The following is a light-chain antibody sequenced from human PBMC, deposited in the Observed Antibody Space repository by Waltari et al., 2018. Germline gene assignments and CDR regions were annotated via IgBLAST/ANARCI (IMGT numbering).Light chain of an antibody. CDR1: QSVSRH. J-gene: IGKJ4*01. Sequence: LVLTQPPATLSLSPGDRASLSYRASQSVSRHLAWFHQKPGQAPRLLMYDASTRAPGIPLRFSGSVSGTDFTLTISILEPEDFAVYYCQQRSTWPSLTFGGGTKVEIK. V-gene: IGKV3-11*01. CDR3: QQRSTWPSLT. CDR2: DAS.